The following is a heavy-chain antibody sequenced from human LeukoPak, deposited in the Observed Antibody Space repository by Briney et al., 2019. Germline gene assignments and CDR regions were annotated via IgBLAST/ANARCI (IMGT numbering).Heavy chain of an antibody. J-gene: IGHJ4*02. V-gene: IGHV3-23*01. CDR3: AKGSEGYYYDSSGYRHFDY. CDR1: GFTFSSYA. D-gene: IGHD3-22*01. Sequence: PGGSLRLSCAASGFTFSSYAMSWVRQAPGKGLEWVSAISGSGGRTYYADSVKGRFTISRDNSKNTLYLQMNSLRAEDTAVYYCAKGSEGYYYDSSGYRHFDYWGQGTLVTVSS. CDR2: ISGSGGRT.